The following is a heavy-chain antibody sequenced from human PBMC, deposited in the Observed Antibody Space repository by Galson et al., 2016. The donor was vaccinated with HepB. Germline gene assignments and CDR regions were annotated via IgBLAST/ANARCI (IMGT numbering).Heavy chain of an antibody. CDR1: GFTFSDYY. Sequence: SLRLSCAASGFTFSDYYMTWIRQAPGKGLEWVSYISSSNSYTTYADSVKGRFTISRDNAKNALYLEMNSLRVEETAVNYCARCPDYYGDCGYSYYDMDVWGKGTTVTVSS. D-gene: IGHD4-17*01. V-gene: IGHV3-11*06. CDR3: ARCPDYYGDCGYSYYDMDV. CDR2: ISSSNSYT. J-gene: IGHJ6*03.